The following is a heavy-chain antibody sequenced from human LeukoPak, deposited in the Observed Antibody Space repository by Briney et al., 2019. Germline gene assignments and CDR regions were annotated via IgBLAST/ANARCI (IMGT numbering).Heavy chain of an antibody. J-gene: IGHJ4*02. V-gene: IGHV3-23*01. CDR1: GFTFSSYG. CDR2: ISGGGGST. D-gene: IGHD3-22*01. CDR3: ASQYYDSSGRGTPGY. Sequence: GGSLRLSCAASGFTFSSYGISWVRQAPGKGLEWVSSISGGGGSTYYADSVKGRFTISRDNSKNTLYLQMNSLRAEDTAVYYCASQYYDSSGRGTPGYWGQGTLVTVSS.